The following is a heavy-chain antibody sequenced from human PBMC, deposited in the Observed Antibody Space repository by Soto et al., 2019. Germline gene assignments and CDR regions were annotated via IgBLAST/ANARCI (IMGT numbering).Heavy chain of an antibody. Sequence: VGSLRLSCDVSGVTLTSVWMNCVRHAPGKGPEWVGRIKSNIDGGTTDYAAPVKGRFTVSRDDSENTLYLQMNSLKTEDTGVYYCSHAYYQCFSSWGQGTLVTVSS. J-gene: IGHJ5*02. CDR1: GVTLTSVW. CDR3: SHAYYQCFSS. V-gene: IGHV3-15*07. CDR2: IKSNIDGGTT. D-gene: IGHD3-16*01.